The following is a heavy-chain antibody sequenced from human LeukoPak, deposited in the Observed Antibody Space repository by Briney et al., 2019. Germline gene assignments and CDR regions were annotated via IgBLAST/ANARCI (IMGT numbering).Heavy chain of an antibody. D-gene: IGHD6-6*01. CDR1: SASISSSPYY. Sequence: PSETLSLTCTVSSASISSSPYYWGWIRQSPGKGLEWIGSISYSGTTYYNPSLKSRVTISVDTSKNQFSLRLSSVTAADTAVYYCARGEYSTSFDPWGQGTLVTVSS. CDR2: ISYSGTT. CDR3: ARGEYSTSFDP. V-gene: IGHV4-39*01. J-gene: IGHJ5*02.